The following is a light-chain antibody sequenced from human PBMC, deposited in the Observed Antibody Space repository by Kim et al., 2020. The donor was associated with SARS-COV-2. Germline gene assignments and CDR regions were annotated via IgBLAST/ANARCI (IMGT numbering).Light chain of an antibody. CDR2: GAS. CDR3: QKYNSYPLT. V-gene: IGKV1-16*02. Sequence: AFVGDRVTITCRASQDISNSLALFQQSPGKAPNSLTYGASSLQRGVPSKFSGGGSGTDFTLTISSLQPEDFATYYCQKYNSYPLTFGGGTEVNI. J-gene: IGKJ4*01. CDR1: QDISNS.